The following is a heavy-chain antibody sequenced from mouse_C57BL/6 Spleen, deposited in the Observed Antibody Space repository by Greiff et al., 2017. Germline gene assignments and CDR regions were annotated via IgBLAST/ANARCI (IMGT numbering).Heavy chain of an antibody. Sequence: QVQLQQPGAELVMPGASVKLSCKASGYTFTSYWMHWVKQRPGQGLEWIGEIDPSDSYTNYNQKFKGKSTLTVDKSSSTAYMQLSSLTSEDSAVXYCARKGGYGSGFDYWGQGTTLTVSS. J-gene: IGHJ2*01. CDR2: IDPSDSYT. V-gene: IGHV1-69*01. CDR1: GYTFTSYW. D-gene: IGHD1-1*01. CDR3: ARKGGYGSGFDY.